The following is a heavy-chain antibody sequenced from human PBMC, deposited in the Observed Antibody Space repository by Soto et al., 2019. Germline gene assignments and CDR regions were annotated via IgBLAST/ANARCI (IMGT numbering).Heavy chain of an antibody. CDR3: ARGMTPPGAPAWYYFDS. J-gene: IGHJ4*02. D-gene: IGHD2-8*02. CDR1: GASITGSSY. CDR2: FSLSGTT. Sequence: QVQLQESGPGLMKPSETLSLTCTVSGASITGSSYWSWIRQPAGKGLEWIGRFSLSGTTNYNPSLRSRVTMSADVSKNQFSLRLTSVTAADTAFYYCARGMTPPGAPAWYYFDSWGQGTLVTVSS. V-gene: IGHV4-4*07.